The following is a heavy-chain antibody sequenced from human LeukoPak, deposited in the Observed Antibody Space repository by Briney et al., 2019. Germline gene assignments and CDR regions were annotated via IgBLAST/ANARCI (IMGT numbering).Heavy chain of an antibody. Sequence: SETLSLTCTVSGGSISSGDYYWSWIRQPPGKGLEWIGYIYCSGSTYYNPSLKSRVTISVDTSKNQFSLKLSSVTAADTAVYYCARGTGRWNWFDPWGQGTLVTVSS. CDR2: IYCSGST. D-gene: IGHD4-23*01. V-gene: IGHV4-30-4*01. CDR1: GGSISSGDYY. CDR3: ARGTGRWNWFDP. J-gene: IGHJ5*02.